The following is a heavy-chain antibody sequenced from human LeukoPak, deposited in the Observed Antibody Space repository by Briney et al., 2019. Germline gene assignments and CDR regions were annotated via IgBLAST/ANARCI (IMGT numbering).Heavy chain of an antibody. Sequence: SETLSLTCTVSGGSISSYYWSWIRQPPGKGLEWIGYIYYSGSTNYNPSLKSRVTISVDTSKNKFYLKLSSVTAADTAVYYCAREPPYYDFWGGSFDYWGQGTLVTVSS. D-gene: IGHD3-3*01. CDR2: IYYSGST. CDR1: GGSISSYY. V-gene: IGHV4-59*01. J-gene: IGHJ4*02. CDR3: AREPPYYDFWGGSFDY.